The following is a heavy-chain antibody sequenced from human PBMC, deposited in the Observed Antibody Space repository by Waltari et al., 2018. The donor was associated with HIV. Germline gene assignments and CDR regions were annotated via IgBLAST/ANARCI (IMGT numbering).Heavy chain of an antibody. Sequence: QVQLQQWGAGLLKPSETLSLTCAVYGEPFAGYSGSWIRQPPGKRLEWMGEINHRRNTNYNPSLKSRLTMSVDASKNQFSLNLNSVTAADTGVYYCARRALWLRPVYYFDYWGQGALVTVSS. CDR1: GEPFAGYS. V-gene: IGHV4-34*01. CDR2: INHRRNT. CDR3: ARRALWLRPVYYFDY. J-gene: IGHJ4*02. D-gene: IGHD5-12*01.